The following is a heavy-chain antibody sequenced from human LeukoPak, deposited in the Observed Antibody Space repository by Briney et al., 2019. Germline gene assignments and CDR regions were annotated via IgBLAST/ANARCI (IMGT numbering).Heavy chain of an antibody. CDR3: VRAWGDYFYYMDV. V-gene: IGHV4-4*09. D-gene: IGHD7-27*01. J-gene: IGHJ6*03. CDR2: FSTSAYT. CDR1: GDSVSSDY. Sequence: PSETLSLTCTVSGDSVSSDYWTWIRQPPGKGLEWIGFFSTSAYTHYNPSLKSRVTISVDTSKNQFSLMLSSVTAADTAMYCCVRAWGDYFYYMDVWGKGTTVTVSS.